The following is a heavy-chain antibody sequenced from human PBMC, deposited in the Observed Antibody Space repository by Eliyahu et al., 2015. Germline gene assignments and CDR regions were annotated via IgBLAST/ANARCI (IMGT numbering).Heavy chain of an antibody. J-gene: IGHJ4*02. CDR3: VRDRSRYFDY. CDR2: INPNSFDT. Sequence: QVQLVQSGAEVKKPGASVKVSCKASGYTFTGYYLHWVRQAPGQGLEWMGWINPNSFDTNYAQKFQGRVTMTRDTSITTAYMELSRLRSDDTAVYYCVRDRSRYFDYWGQGTLLTVSS. CDR1: GYTFTGYY. V-gene: IGHV1-2*02.